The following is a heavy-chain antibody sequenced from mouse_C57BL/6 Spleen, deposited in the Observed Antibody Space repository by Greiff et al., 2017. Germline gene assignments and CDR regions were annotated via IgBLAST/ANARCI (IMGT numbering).Heavy chain of an antibody. J-gene: IGHJ3*01. V-gene: IGHV5-4*01. Sequence: EVQVVESGGGLVKPGGSLKLSCAASGFTFSSYAMSWVRQTPEKRLEWVATISDGGSYTYYPDNVKGRFTISRDNAKNHLYLQMSHLKSEDTAMYYCARDRGRGAWFAYWGQGTLVTVSA. CDR2: ISDGGSYT. CDR1: GFTFSSYA. CDR3: ARDRGRGAWFAY.